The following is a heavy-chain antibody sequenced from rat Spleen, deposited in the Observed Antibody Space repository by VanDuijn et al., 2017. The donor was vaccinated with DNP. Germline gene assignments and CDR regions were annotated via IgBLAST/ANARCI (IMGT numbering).Heavy chain of an antibody. V-gene: IGHV5-7*01. CDR1: GFTFSNYD. CDR3: ARHRTIMPYYYAMDA. Sequence: EVQLVESGGGLVQPGRSLKLSCAASGFTFSNYDMAWVRQAPTKGLEWVATISYDGRDTYYRDSVKGRFTISRDNAKSTLYLQMDSLRSEDTATYYCARHRTIMPYYYAMDAWGQGASVTVSS. CDR2: ISYDGRDT. J-gene: IGHJ4*01. D-gene: IGHD1-12*01.